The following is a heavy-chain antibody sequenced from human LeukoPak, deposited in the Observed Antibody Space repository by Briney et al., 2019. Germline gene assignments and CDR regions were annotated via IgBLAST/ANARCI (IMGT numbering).Heavy chain of an antibody. CDR3: AREPTSGREPTSGRPLDY. V-gene: IGHV4-4*07. CDR2: IYSSGIN. J-gene: IGHJ4*02. CDR1: GGSTSGYF. D-gene: IGHD5-12*01. Sequence: SVTLSLTCTVSGGSTSGYFWSWIRQPAGKGLEWIGRIYSSGINNYNPSLKSRVTMSLDTSKNHLSLNLTSVTAADTAVYYCAREPTSGREPTSGRPLDYWGPGTLVTVSS.